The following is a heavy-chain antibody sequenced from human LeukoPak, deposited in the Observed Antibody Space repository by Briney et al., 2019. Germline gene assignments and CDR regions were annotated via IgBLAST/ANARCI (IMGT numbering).Heavy chain of an antibody. CDR3: AIGGIAAQLAYFDY. CDR2: ISSSGSTI. D-gene: IGHD6-25*01. V-gene: IGHV3-48*04. J-gene: IGHJ4*02. CDR1: GFTFSSYG. Sequence: GGSLRLSCAASGFTFSSYGMNWVRQAPGKGLEWVSYISSSGSTIYYADSVKGRFTISRDNAKNSLYLQMNSLRAEDTAVYYCAIGGIAAQLAYFDYWGQGTLVTVSS.